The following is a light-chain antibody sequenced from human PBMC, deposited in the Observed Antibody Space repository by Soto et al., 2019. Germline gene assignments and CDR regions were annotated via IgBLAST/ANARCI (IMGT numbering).Light chain of an antibody. V-gene: IGKV3D-15*01. CDR2: GTS. J-gene: IGKJ5*01. CDR1: QTLSSN. CDR3: QHHDNSPPIT. Sequence: EIVMTQSPATLSVSPGERAPLSCRASQTLSSNLAWYQQKPGQAPRLLLSGTSTSATGSPDTFNGSGSGTDFTLTISSLQPQDFAVYYCQHHDNSPPITFGQGTRREI.